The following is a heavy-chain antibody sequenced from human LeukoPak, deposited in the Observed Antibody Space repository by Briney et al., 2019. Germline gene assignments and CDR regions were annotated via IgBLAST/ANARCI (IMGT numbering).Heavy chain of an antibody. D-gene: IGHD6-13*01. CDR3: ARSPGGSSWYYFDY. V-gene: IGHV4-34*01. Sequence: SETLSLTCAVYGGSFSGYYWSWIRQPPGKGLEWIGEINHSGSTNYNPSLKSRVTISVDKSKNQFSLKLSSVTAADTAVYYCARSPGGSSWYYFDYWGQGTLVTVSS. J-gene: IGHJ4*02. CDR2: INHSGST. CDR1: GGSFSGYY.